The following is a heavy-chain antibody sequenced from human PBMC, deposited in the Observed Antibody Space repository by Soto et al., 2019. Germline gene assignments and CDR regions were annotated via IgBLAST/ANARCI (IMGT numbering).Heavy chain of an antibody. D-gene: IGHD4-17*01. Sequence: QVQLQESGPGLVKPSETLSLTCTVSGGSISSYYWSWIRQPPGKGLEWIGYIYYSGSTNYNPSLKSRVPISVDTSKNQFSLKLSSVTAADTAVYYCARHDNWGHDYGDLFYYYYGMDVWGQGTTVTVSS. V-gene: IGHV4-59*08. CDR2: IYYSGST. CDR3: ARHDNWGHDYGDLFYYYYGMDV. CDR1: GGSISSYY. J-gene: IGHJ6*02.